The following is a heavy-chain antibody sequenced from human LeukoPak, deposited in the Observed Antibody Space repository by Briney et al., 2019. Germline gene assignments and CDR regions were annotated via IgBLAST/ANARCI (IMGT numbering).Heavy chain of an antibody. CDR3: VRGYYDSSGSSNTFDI. V-gene: IGHV4-59*01. CDR2: IHYSGNT. D-gene: IGHD3-22*01. CDR1: GASISSSY. J-gene: IGHJ3*02. Sequence: PSETLSLTCTVSGASISSSYWSWIRLPPGKGLEWIGYIHYSGNTNYTPTLKNRLTMSVDTSKNQFSLKLSSVTAADTAVYYCVRGYYDSSGSSNTFDIWGQGTMVTVSS.